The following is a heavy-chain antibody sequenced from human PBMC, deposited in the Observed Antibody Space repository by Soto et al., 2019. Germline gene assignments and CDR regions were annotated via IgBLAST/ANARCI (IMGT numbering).Heavy chain of an antibody. Sequence: QVPLVQSGAEVKKPGASVKVSCKASGYTFTSYGISWVRQAPGQGLEWMGWISAYNGNTNYAQKLQGRVTMTTDTSTSTAYMELRSLRSDDTAVYYCARVIPTDYDYIWGSYFYDYWGQGTLVTVSS. CDR3: ARVIPTDYDYIWGSYFYDY. CDR1: GYTFTSYG. J-gene: IGHJ4*02. CDR2: ISAYNGNT. V-gene: IGHV1-18*01. D-gene: IGHD3-16*01.